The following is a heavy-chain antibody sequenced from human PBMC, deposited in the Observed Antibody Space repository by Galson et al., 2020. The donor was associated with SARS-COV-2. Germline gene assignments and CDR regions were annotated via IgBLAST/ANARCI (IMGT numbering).Heavy chain of an antibody. CDR3: ARYSSTYALYW. CDR2: LWYDGSYK. D-gene: IGHD2-8*02. J-gene: IGHJ4*02. Sequence: GESLRHSCVVSGFTFSSSGMHWVRQAPGKGLEWVAVLWYDGSYKYYADSVKGRFTIYVDNSKNTLYLQMNSLRAEDTAVYYCARYSSTYALYWWGQGTRVTVSA. CDR1: GFTFSSSG. V-gene: IGHV3-33*01.